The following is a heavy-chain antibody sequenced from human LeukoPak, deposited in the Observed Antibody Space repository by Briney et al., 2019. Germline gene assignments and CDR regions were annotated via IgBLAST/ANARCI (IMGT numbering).Heavy chain of an antibody. Sequence: GGSLRLSCAASRFTFSNYAMSWVRQAPGKGLEWVAVTSYDGSTTYYADSVKGRFTISRDNARNSLYLQMNSLRAEDTAVYYCARVQSGYDLGLDYWGQGTLVTVSS. CDR1: RFTFSNYA. CDR2: TSYDGSTT. D-gene: IGHD5-12*01. J-gene: IGHJ4*02. V-gene: IGHV3-30*07. CDR3: ARVQSGYDLGLDY.